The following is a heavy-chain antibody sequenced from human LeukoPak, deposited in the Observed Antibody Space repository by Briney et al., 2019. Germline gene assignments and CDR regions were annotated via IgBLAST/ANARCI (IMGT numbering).Heavy chain of an antibody. CDR2: IIPILGIA. J-gene: IGHJ3*02. CDR3: ARVSHIVVVTADAFDI. D-gene: IGHD2-21*02. Sequence: ASVKVSCKASGGTFSSYAISWVRQATGQGLEWMGRIIPILGIANYAQKFQGRVTITADKSTSTAYMELSSLRSEDTAVYYCARVSHIVVVTADAFDIWGQGTMVTVSS. CDR1: GGTFSSYA. V-gene: IGHV1-69*04.